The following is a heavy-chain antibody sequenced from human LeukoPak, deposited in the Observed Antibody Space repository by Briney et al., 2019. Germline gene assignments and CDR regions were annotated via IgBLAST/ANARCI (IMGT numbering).Heavy chain of an antibody. CDR2: SSAYNGNT. Sequence: ASVKVSCKASGYTFSSYGISWVRQAPGQGLEWMGWSSAYNGNTNYAQKFQGRVTMTTDRSTSTAYMELRSLRSDDTAVFYCARARYGSNSEVGDYRGQGTLVTVSS. CDR3: ARARYGSNSEVGDY. D-gene: IGHD4-23*01. CDR1: GYTFSSYG. V-gene: IGHV1-18*01. J-gene: IGHJ4*02.